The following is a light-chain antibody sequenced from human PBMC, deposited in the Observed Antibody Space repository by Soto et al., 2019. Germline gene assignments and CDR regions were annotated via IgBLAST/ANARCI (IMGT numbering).Light chain of an antibody. V-gene: IGKV1-39*01. J-gene: IGKJ1*01. CDR1: QTISTF. CDR3: QQRYTSLSGT. CDR2: DAS. Sequence: LSPSLRDRLTNSCRASQTISTFLTWYQQKPGPAPRLLIYDASSVESGVPPRFSGSGSGRDFTLTISSRLHEDIVAYYCQQRYTSLSGTFGPGTKVDIK.